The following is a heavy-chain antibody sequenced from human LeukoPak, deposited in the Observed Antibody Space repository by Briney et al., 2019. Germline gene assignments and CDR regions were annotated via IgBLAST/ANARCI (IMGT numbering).Heavy chain of an antibody. CDR1: GVSISSSNYY. J-gene: IGHJ3*02. D-gene: IGHD2-15*01. V-gene: IGHV4-39*01. Sequence: PSETLSLTCTVSGVSISSSNYYWGWIRQPPGKELEWIGSVYYTGSTSYSPSLKSRVTISVDTSKKQFSLKLSSVTATDTAVYYCARHRWKLYDAFDIWGQGTKVTVSS. CDR3: ARHRWKLYDAFDI. CDR2: VYYTGST.